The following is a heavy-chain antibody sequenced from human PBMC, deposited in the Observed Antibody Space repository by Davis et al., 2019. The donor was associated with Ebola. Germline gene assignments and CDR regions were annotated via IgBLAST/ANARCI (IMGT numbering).Heavy chain of an antibody. J-gene: IGHJ4*02. D-gene: IGHD3-10*01. CDR3: ARQGGLWFGRDYFDY. Sequence: ASVKVSCKASGYTFTSYGISWVRQAPGQGLEWMGIINPSGGSTSYAQKFQGRVTMTRDTSTSTVYMELSSLRSEDTAVYYCARQGGLWFGRDYFDYWGQGTLVTVFS. CDR1: GYTFTSYG. CDR2: INPSGGST. V-gene: IGHV1-46*01.